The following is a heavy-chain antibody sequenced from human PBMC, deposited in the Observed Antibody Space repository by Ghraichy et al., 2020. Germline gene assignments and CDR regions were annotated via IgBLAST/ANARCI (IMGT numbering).Heavy chain of an antibody. D-gene: IGHD3-10*01. CDR1: GGSLSSSSYY. Sequence: SQTLSLTCTVSGGSLSSSSYYWGWIRQPPGKGLEWIGSIYYSGSTYYNPSLKSRVTISVDTSKNQFSLKLSSVTAADTAVYYCARRGVRGVMVDYWGQGTLVTVSS. CDR3: ARRGVRGVMVDY. J-gene: IGHJ4*02. V-gene: IGHV4-39*01. CDR2: IYYSGST.